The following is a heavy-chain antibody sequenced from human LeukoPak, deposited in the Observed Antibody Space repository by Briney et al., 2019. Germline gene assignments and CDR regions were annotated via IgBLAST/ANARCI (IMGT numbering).Heavy chain of an antibody. D-gene: IGHD3-22*01. V-gene: IGHV1-69*04. CDR1: GGTFSSYA. CDR3: ARDGSGYYDSSGYFATFDY. Sequence: GSSVKVSCKASGGTFSSYAISWVRQAPGQGLEWMGRIIPILGIANYAQKFQGRVTITADKSTSTAYMELSSLRSEDTAVYYCARDGSGYYDSSGYFATFDYWGQGTLVTVSS. J-gene: IGHJ4*02. CDR2: IIPILGIA.